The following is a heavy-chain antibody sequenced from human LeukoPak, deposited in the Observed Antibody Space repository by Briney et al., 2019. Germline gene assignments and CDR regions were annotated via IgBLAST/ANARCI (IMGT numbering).Heavy chain of an antibody. D-gene: IGHD3-3*01. V-gene: IGHV3-74*01. J-gene: IGHJ5*02. CDR2: INSDGSST. CDR1: GFTFSSYW. CDR3: ARVRYYGNWFDP. Sequence: GGSLRLPCAASGFTFSSYWMHWVRQAPGKGLVWVSRINSDGSSTSYADSVKGRFTISRDNAKNTLYLQMNSLRAEDTAVYYCARVRYYGNWFDPWGQGTLVTVSS.